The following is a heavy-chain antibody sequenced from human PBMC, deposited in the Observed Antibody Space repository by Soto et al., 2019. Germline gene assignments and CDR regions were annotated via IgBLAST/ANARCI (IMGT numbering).Heavy chain of an antibody. J-gene: IGHJ4*02. CDR3: ARFYDSSGYYSAYFDY. Sequence: GGSLKLSCAASGFTFSDYYMSWVRQAPGKGLEWVSVIYSGGSTYYADSVKGRFTISRDNSKNTLYLQMNSLRAEDTAVYYCARFYDSSGYYSAYFDYWGQGTLVTVSS. CDR2: IYSGGST. V-gene: IGHV3-53*01. D-gene: IGHD3-22*01. CDR1: GFTFSDYY.